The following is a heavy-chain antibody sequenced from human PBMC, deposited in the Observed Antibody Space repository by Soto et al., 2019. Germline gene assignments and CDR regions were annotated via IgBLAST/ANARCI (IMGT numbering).Heavy chain of an antibody. CDR3: ARGHRTYYDSSGYYYYFDY. D-gene: IGHD3-22*01. V-gene: IGHV1-69*06. CDR2: IIPIFGTA. Sequence: GASVKVSCKASGGTFSSYAISWVRQAPGQGLEWMGGIIPIFGTANYAQKFQGRVTITADKSTSTAYMELSSLRSEDTAVYYCARGHRTYYDSSGYYYYFDYWGQGTLVTVSS. J-gene: IGHJ4*02. CDR1: GGTFSSYA.